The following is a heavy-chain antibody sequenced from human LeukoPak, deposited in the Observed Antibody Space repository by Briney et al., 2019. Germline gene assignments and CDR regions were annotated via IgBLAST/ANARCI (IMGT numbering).Heavy chain of an antibody. CDR2: INPNVGVT. Sequence: ASVKVSCKTSGYPFVAYYIHWVRQAPGQGLEWMARINPNVGVTKIAQKLQGRITVSLDTSVTTAYMELSGLISDDTALYYCARDRYYDSSGTNPGERALEIWGQGTMITVSS. D-gene: IGHD3-22*01. V-gene: IGHV1-2*02. CDR1: GYPFVAYY. CDR3: ARDRYYDSSGTNPGERALEI. J-gene: IGHJ3*02.